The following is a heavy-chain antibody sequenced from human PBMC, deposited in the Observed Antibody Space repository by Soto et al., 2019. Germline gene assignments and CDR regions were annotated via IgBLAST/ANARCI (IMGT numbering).Heavy chain of an antibody. Sequence: QMHLQQSGPGLVKPSETLSLTCTVAGSSMSSSAYYWGGIRQPPGKGREWIGSVYYTVITDYKSSLESRVSISAETSKNQFSLRLTSLSAADTAIYFCARQGRPGYCTGGNCYPTFDIWGPGTMVTVSS. CDR1: GSSMSSSAYY. V-gene: IGHV4-39*01. D-gene: IGHD2-15*01. J-gene: IGHJ3*02. CDR2: VYYTVIT. CDR3: ARQGRPGYCTGGNCYPTFDI.